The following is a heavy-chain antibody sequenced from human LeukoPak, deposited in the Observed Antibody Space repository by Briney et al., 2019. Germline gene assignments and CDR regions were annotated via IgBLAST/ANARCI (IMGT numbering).Heavy chain of an antibody. Sequence: SETLSLTCTVSGGSISSYYWSWIRQPPGKGLEWIGYIYYSGSTNYNPSLKSRVTISVDTSKNQFSLKLSSVTAADTAVYYCARTGVATITVDYWGQGTLVTVSS. CDR1: GGSISSYY. D-gene: IGHD5-12*01. CDR2: IYYSGST. V-gene: IGHV4-59*01. CDR3: ARTGVATITVDY. J-gene: IGHJ4*02.